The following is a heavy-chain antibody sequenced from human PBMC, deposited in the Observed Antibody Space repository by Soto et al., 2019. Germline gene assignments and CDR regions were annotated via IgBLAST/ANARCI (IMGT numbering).Heavy chain of an antibody. CDR2: MNPNRGNT. V-gene: IGHV1-8*01. CDR3: ARDRVNCSSTSCPLDV. Sequence: ASVKVSCKASGYTFTSYDINWVRQATGQGLEWMGRMNPNRGNTDYAQKFQGRATITTDKSTSTAYMELSSLRSEDTAVYYCARDRVNCSSTSCPLDVWGKGTTVTVSS. J-gene: IGHJ6*04. D-gene: IGHD2-2*01. CDR1: GYTFTSYD.